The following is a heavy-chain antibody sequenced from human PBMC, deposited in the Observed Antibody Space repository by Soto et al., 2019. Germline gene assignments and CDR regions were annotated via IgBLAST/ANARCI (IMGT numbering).Heavy chain of an antibody. D-gene: IGHD2-15*01. Sequence: GGSLRLACAASGFTFSSYAMSWVRQAPGKGLEWVSVISSSGGSTYYADSVKGRFTISRDNSKNTLYLQMNSLRAEDTAVYYCAKGGSSYYFDYWGQGTLVTVSS. J-gene: IGHJ4*02. CDR3: AKGGSSYYFDY. CDR2: ISSSGGST. V-gene: IGHV3-23*01. CDR1: GFTFSSYA.